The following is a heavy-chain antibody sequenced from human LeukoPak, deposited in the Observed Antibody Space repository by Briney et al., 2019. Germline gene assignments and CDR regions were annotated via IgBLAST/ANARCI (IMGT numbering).Heavy chain of an antibody. J-gene: IGHJ4*02. Sequence: GGSLRLSCAASGFTFSSYSMNWVRQAPGKGLEWVSAISGSGGSTYYADSVKGRFTISRDNAKNSLYLQMNSLRAEDTALYYCAKASYDSSGYLDYWGQGTLVTVSS. CDR2: ISGSGGST. CDR3: AKASYDSSGYLDY. V-gene: IGHV3-23*01. D-gene: IGHD3-22*01. CDR1: GFTFSSYS.